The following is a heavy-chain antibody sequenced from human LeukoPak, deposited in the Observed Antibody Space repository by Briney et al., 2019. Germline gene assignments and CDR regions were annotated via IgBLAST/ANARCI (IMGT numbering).Heavy chain of an antibody. CDR3: ARHLTIFGVATYYFDY. Sequence: SETLSLTCTVSGGSISSYYWSWIRQPPGKGLEWTGYIYYSGSTNYNPSLKSRVTISVDTSKNQFSLKLSSVTAADTAVYYCARHLTIFGVATYYFDYWGQGTLVTVSS. CDR2: IYYSGST. V-gene: IGHV4-59*08. CDR1: GGSISSYY. D-gene: IGHD3-3*01. J-gene: IGHJ4*02.